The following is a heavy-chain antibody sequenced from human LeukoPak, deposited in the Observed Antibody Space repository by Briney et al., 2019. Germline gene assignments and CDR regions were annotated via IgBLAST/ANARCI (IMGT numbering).Heavy chain of an antibody. J-gene: IGHJ6*03. V-gene: IGHV1-18*01. CDR2: ISAYNGNT. CDR3: ARVMESPYDYVWGSYRHTEPDDYYYYYMDV. D-gene: IGHD3-16*02. CDR1: GYTFTIYG. Sequence: ASVKVSCKASGYTFTIYGISWVRQAPGQGLEWMGWISAYNGNTNYAQKLQGRVTMTTDTSTSTAYMELRSLRSDDTAVYYCARVMESPYDYVWGSYRHTEPDDYYYYYMDVWGKGTTVTVSS.